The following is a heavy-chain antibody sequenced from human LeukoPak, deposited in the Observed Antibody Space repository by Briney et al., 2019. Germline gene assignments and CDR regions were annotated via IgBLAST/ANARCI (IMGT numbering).Heavy chain of an antibody. CDR3: ARHNAPRRVGFDF. D-gene: IGHD2-2*01. V-gene: IGHV4-59*08. J-gene: IGHJ4*02. CDR2: IYNSGST. CDR1: GGSISTYY. Sequence: SETLSLTCTVSGGSISTYYWSWIRQPPGTGLEWIGNIYNSGSTNYNPSLKSRVTISVDTSKNQFSLKFSSVTAADTALYWCARHNAPRRVGFDFWGQGILVTVSS.